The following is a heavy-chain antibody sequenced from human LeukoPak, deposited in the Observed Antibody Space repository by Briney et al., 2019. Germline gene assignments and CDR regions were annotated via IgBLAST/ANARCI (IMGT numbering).Heavy chain of an antibody. D-gene: IGHD5/OR15-5a*01. CDR2: ISPDGSYT. CDR3: ASDQVSGVFYY. J-gene: IGHJ4*02. V-gene: IGHV3-11*05. CDR1: GFVFRDFY. Sequence: GGSLRLSCAGSGFVFRDFYMNGIRHSPGKGLEWLAYISPDGSYTTYGDSVKGRFVISRDNAKNSVSLQMNSLRVEDTAVYFCASDQVSGVFYYWGQGARVTVS.